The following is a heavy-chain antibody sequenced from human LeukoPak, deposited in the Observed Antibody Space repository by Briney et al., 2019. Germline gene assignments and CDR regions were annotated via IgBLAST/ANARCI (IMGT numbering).Heavy chain of an antibody. D-gene: IGHD3-16*01. J-gene: IGHJ4*02. V-gene: IGHV3-23*01. CDR1: GFTFSSYA. CDR2: ISGSGGST. CDR3: AKILVLDVWGSALGY. Sequence: GGSLRLSCAASGFTFSSYAMSWVRQAPGKGLEWVSAISGSGGSTYYADSVKGRFTISRDNSKNTLYLQMNSLRAEDTAVYYCAKILVLDVWGSALGYWGQGTLVTVSS.